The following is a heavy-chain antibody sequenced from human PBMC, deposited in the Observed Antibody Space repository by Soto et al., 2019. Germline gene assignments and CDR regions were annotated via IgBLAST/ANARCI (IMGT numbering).Heavy chain of an antibody. CDR1: GGSISSSSYY. V-gene: IGHV4-39*02. Sequence: QLQLQESGPGLVKPSETLSLTCTVSGGSISSSSYYWGWIRQPPGKGLEWIGSIYYRGNTYYNPSLTSRVTISVDTSKNQFALKLSSVTAADTAVYYCAREGGGYCSGGSCQVDYWGQGTLVTVSS. CDR3: AREGGGYCSGGSCQVDY. CDR2: IYYRGNT. D-gene: IGHD2-15*01. J-gene: IGHJ4*02.